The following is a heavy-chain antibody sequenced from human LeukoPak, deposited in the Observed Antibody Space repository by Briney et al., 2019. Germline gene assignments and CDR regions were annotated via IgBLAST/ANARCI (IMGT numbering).Heavy chain of an antibody. V-gene: IGHV3-23*01. J-gene: IGHJ5*02. CDR1: GFTFSSYS. Sequence: GGSLRLSCAAYGFTFSSYSMSWVRQAPGKGLEWVSLISGSGDNIYYVDSVKGRFTISRDNSKNTLYLQMNSLRAEDTAVYFCAKGTSPFDPWGQGTLVTVSS. CDR3: AKGTSPFDP. CDR2: ISGSGDNI.